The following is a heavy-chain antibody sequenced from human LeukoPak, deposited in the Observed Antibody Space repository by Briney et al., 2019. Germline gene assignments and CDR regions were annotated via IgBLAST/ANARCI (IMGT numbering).Heavy chain of an antibody. D-gene: IGHD6-13*01. V-gene: IGHV1-18*01. CDR2: ISTYNGNP. CDR3: GRDSGRIAANFDY. Sequence: ASVKVSCKASGYTFTTYGISWVRQAPGQGLEWMGWISTYNGNPAYVQNLQGRVTMTTDTSTSTAYMELRSLRSDDTAVYYCGRDSGRIAANFDYWGQGTLVTVSS. J-gene: IGHJ4*02. CDR1: GYTFTTYG.